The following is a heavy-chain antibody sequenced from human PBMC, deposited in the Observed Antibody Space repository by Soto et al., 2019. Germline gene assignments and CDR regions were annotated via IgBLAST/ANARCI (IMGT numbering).Heavy chain of an antibody. CDR1: GYTFTSYY. CDR3: ARDLPPQDY. CDR2: INPSNGNT. Sequence: VASVKVSCKASGYTFTSYYMHWVRQAPGQGLEWMGRINPSNGNTSYAQKLQGRVTMTTDTSTSTAYMELRSLRSDDTAVYYCARDLPPQDYWGQGTLVTVSS. J-gene: IGHJ4*02. V-gene: IGHV1-46*01.